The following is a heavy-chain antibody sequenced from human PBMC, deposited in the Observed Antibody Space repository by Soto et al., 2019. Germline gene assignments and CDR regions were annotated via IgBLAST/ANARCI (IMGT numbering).Heavy chain of an antibody. CDR1: GGSISSGGYY. D-gene: IGHD2-15*01. Sequence: PSETLSLTCTVSGGSISSGGYYWSWIRQHPGKGLEWIGYIYYSGSTYYNPSLKSRVTISVDTSKNQFSLKLSSVTAADTAVYYCARDRVVAATYYYYGMDVWGQGTTVTVSS. V-gene: IGHV4-31*03. CDR3: ARDRVVAATYYYYGMDV. J-gene: IGHJ6*02. CDR2: IYYSGST.